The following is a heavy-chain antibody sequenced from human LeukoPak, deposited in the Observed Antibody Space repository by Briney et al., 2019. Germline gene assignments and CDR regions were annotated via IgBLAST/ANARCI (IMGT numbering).Heavy chain of an antibody. V-gene: IGHV1-69*13. CDR3: ARHQIVGATRSPFDY. D-gene: IGHD1-26*01. CDR2: IIPIFGTA. CDR1: GGTFSSYA. Sequence: SVKVSCKASGGTFSSYAISWVRQAPGQGLEWMGGIIPIFGTANYAQKFQGRVTITADESTSTAYMELSSLRSEDTAVYYCARHQIVGATRSPFDYWGQGTLVTVSS. J-gene: IGHJ4*02.